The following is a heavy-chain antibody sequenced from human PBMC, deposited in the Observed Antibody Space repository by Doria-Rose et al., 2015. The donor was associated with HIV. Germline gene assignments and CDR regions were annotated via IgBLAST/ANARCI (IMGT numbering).Heavy chain of an antibody. Sequence: QITLKESGPVLVKPTETLTLTCTVSGVSLSSPGMGVSWIRQPPGKALKWLANIFSDDERSYTTSLKIRLTISRGTSKSQVVLTMTDMDPVDTATYYCARIKSSRWYHKYYFDFWGQGTLVIVSA. V-gene: IGHV2-26*01. CDR2: IFSDDER. CDR1: GVSLSSPGMG. J-gene: IGHJ4*02. CDR3: ARIKSSRWYHKYYFDF. D-gene: IGHD6-13*01.